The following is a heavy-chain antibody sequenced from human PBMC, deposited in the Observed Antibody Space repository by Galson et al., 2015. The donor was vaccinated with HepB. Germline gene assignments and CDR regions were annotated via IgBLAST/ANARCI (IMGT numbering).Heavy chain of an antibody. D-gene: IGHD6-13*01. V-gene: IGHV3-9*01. J-gene: IGHJ4*02. CDR1: GFTFDDYA. Sequence: SLRLSCATSGFTFDDYAMHWVRQAPGKGLEWVSGITWNSAGIAYADSVKGRFTISRDNAKNSLYLQMNSLRAEDTALYFCAKVSAVGSGWSEGFDYWGQGTLVTVSS. CDR2: ITWNSAGI. CDR3: AKVSAVGSGWSEGFDY.